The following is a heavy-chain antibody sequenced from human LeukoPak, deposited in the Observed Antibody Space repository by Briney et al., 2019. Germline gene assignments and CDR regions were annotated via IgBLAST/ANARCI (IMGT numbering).Heavy chain of an antibody. J-gene: IGHJ4*02. CDR1: GFTFSSYA. V-gene: IGHV3-30-3*01. CDR2: ISYDGSNK. CDR3: ASADYDFWSGSPFDY. D-gene: IGHD3-3*01. Sequence: GGSLRLSCAASGFTFSSYAMHWVRQAPGKGLEWVAVISYDGSNKYYADSVKGRFTISRDNSKNTLYLQMNSLRAEDTAVYYCASADYDFWSGSPFDYWGQGTLVPVSS.